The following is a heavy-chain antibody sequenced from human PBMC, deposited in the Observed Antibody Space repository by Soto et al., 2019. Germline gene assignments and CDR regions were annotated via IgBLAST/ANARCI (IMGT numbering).Heavy chain of an antibody. Sequence: ASVKVSCKASGYTFTSYCLNWVRQAPGQGLDWMGMINPGDGSTSYAQKFQGRVTMTRDTSTSTIYMEMSSLRSEDSAVYYCARGGRDGYNQWGQGTLVTVSS. CDR1: GYTFTSYC. J-gene: IGHJ4*02. D-gene: IGHD5-12*01. V-gene: IGHV1-46*01. CDR3: ARGGRDGYNQ. CDR2: INPGDGST.